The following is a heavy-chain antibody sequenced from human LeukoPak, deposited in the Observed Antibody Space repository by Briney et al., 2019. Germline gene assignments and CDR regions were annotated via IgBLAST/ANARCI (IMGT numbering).Heavy chain of an antibody. CDR1: GFTFSSYW. CDR2: IKQDGSEK. V-gene: IGHV3-7*03. Sequence: PGGSLRLSCAASGFTFSSYWMTWVRQAPGKGLEWVANIKQDGSEKYYVDSVKGRFTIPRDNAKNSLYLQVNSLRAEDTAVYYCARENDSGWSGPFDYWGQGTLVTVSS. J-gene: IGHJ4*02. CDR3: ARENDSGWSGPFDY. D-gene: IGHD6-19*01.